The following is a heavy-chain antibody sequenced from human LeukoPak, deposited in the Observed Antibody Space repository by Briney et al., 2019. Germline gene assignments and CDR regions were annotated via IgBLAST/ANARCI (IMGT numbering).Heavy chain of an antibody. V-gene: IGHV3-23*01. D-gene: IGHD2-2*01. CDR2: ISGSGGST. CDR3: ARDRCSTSCYESPNWYFDL. J-gene: IGHJ2*01. Sequence: PGGSLRLSCAASGFTFSSYAMSWVRQAPGKGLEWVSAISGSGGSTYYADSVKGRFTISRDNSKNTLYLQMNSLRAEDTAVYYCARDRCSTSCYESPNWYFDLWGRGTLVTVSS. CDR1: GFTFSSYA.